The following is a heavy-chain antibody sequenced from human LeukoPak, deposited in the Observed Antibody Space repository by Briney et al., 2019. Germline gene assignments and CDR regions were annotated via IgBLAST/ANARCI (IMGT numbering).Heavy chain of an antibody. CDR2: IKQDGSEK. CDR3: ASAYCSSTSCFDY. V-gene: IGHV3-7*01. CDR1: GFDFSSSW. D-gene: IGHD2-2*01. Sequence: GGSLRLSCAASGFDFSSSWMSWVRQAPGKGLEWVANIKQDGSEKYYVDSVKGRFTISRDNAKNSLYLQMNSLRAEDTAVYYCASAYCSSTSCFDYWGQGTLVTVSS. J-gene: IGHJ4*02.